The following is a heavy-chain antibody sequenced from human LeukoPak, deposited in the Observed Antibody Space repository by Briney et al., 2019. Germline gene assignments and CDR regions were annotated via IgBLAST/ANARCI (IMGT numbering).Heavy chain of an antibody. V-gene: IGHV3-33*01. J-gene: IGHJ4*02. CDR2: IWYDGSNK. D-gene: IGHD3-3*01. Sequence: GRSLRLSCAASGFTFSSYGMHWVRQAPGKGLEWVAAIWYDGSNKYYADSVKGRFSISRDNSKNTLYLQMNSLRAEDTAVYYCARATPYYDFWSGYLEYWGQGTLLTVSS. CDR1: GFTFSSYG. CDR3: ARATPYYDFWSGYLEY.